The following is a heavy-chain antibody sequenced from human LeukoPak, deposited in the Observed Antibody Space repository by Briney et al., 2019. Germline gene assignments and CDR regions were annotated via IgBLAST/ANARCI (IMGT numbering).Heavy chain of an antibody. CDR3: TRDIRLTTDRDAFDI. J-gene: IGHJ3*02. CDR2: ISGSAWTI. D-gene: IGHD1-14*01. Sequence: GGSLRLSCAASGFTFSSYAMSWVRQAPGKGPEWVSSISGSAWTIYDTDSVKGRFTTSRDNAKNSLYLQMNSLRPEDTAVYFCTRDIRLTTDRDAFDIWGQGTMVTVSS. CDR1: GFTFSSYA. V-gene: IGHV3-21*01.